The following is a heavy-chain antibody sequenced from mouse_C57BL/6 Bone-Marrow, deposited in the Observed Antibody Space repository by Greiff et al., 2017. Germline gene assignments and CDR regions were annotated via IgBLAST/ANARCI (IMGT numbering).Heavy chain of an antibody. CDR1: GFTFSDYG. V-gene: IGHV5-17*01. Sequence: EVMLVESGGGLVKPGGSLKLSCAASGFTFSDYGMHWVRPAPEKGLEWVAYISSGSSTIYYADTVKGRFTISRDNAKNTLFLQMTSLRSEDTAMYYCARPDITTVVVPFDFWGQGTTLTVSS. CDR2: ISSGSSTI. J-gene: IGHJ2*01. D-gene: IGHD1-1*01. CDR3: ARPDITTVVVPFDF.